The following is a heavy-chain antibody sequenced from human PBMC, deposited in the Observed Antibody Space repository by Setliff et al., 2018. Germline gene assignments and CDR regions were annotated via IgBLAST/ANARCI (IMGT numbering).Heavy chain of an antibody. V-gene: IGHV4-61*09. J-gene: IGHJ6*03. Sequence: KPSETLSLTCTVSGDSISSRTYYWSWIRQPAGKGLEWIGHIYTSWSTISNPSLKSRVTISLDTSKNQFSLKLSSVTAADTAVYYCARMGGFLYMDVWGKGTTVTVSS. D-gene: IGHD6-25*01. CDR2: IYTSWST. CDR1: GDSISSRTYY. CDR3: ARMGGFLYMDV.